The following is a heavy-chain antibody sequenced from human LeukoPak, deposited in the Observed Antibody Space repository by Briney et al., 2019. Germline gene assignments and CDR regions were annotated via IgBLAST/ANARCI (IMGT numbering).Heavy chain of an antibody. CDR1: GFTFNNYA. J-gene: IGHJ4*02. Sequence: GGSLRLSCVASGFTFNNYAIHWVRQAPGKGLEWLAIIWQDWDKKEYGDPVRGRFTISRDNSKNTLYLQKHSLRADHTAFYYSAKDRGPNMAVVDLIDHCGQRKLVAASS. CDR3: AKDRGPNMAVVDLIDH. D-gene: IGHD3-22*01. CDR2: IWQDWDKK. V-gene: IGHV3-33*06.